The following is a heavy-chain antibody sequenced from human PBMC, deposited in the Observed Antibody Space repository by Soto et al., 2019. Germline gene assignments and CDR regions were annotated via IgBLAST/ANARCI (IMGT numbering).Heavy chain of an antibody. J-gene: IGHJ4*02. CDR1: GFTFSSYG. CDR2: IWYDGSNK. CDR3: ARWGIAAGDY. Sequence: QVQLVESGGGVVQPGRSLRLSCAASGFTFSSYGMHWVRQAPGKGLEWVAVIWYDGSNKYYADSVKGRFTISRDNSKNPMYLKMNSLRAEDTAVYYWARWGIAAGDYWGQGTLVTVSS. D-gene: IGHD6-13*01. V-gene: IGHV3-33*01.